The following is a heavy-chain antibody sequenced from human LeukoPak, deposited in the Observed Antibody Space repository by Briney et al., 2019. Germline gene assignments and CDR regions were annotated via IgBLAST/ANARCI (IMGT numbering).Heavy chain of an antibody. CDR2: IHYNGNS. D-gene: IGHD6-19*01. Sequence: PSETLSLTCAVSGYSISSGYYWGWVRQSPGKGLEWIGSIHYNGNSYYNPSLKSRVTISVDTSKNQFSLKLSSVTAADTAAYYCARLGSSGWYRTDYWGQGTLVTVSS. J-gene: IGHJ4*02. CDR3: ARLGSSGWYRTDY. V-gene: IGHV4-38-2*01. CDR1: GYSISSGYY.